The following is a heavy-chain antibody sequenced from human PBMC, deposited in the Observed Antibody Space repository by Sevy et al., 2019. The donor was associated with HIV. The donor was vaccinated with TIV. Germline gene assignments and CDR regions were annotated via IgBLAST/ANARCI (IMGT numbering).Heavy chain of an antibody. Sequence: SETLSLTCTVSGGSIISYYWSWIRQPPGKGLEWIGYISYSGSTNYNPSLKSRVTISIDTSKNQFSLKLSSVTAADTAVYYCARVPPLFGVGAWFDPWGQGTLVTVSS. CDR3: ARVPPLFGVGAWFDP. CDR1: GGSIISYY. V-gene: IGHV4-59*01. D-gene: IGHD3-3*01. CDR2: ISYSGST. J-gene: IGHJ5*02.